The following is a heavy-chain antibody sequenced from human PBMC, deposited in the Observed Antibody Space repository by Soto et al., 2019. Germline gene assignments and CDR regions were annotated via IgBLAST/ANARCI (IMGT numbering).Heavy chain of an antibody. Sequence: ASETLSLTCTVSGASISSGGYYWSWIRQPPGKGLEWIGSIYNGGGTHYNPSLKSRVTISVDTSKSQFSLNLSSVTAADTAVYYCARYSSSTMADYWSQGTLVTAPQ. CDR3: ARYSSSTMADY. V-gene: IGHV4-39*01. D-gene: IGHD3-10*01. J-gene: IGHJ4*02. CDR1: GASISSGGYY. CDR2: IYNGGGT.